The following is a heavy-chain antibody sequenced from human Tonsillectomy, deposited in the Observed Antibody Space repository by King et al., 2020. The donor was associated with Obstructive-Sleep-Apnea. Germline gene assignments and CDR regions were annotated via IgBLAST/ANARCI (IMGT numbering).Heavy chain of an antibody. CDR1: GFSFSRHW. Sequence: VQLVQSGREAKKPGESVRISCTGSGFSFSRHWIAWVRQKPGKGLEWVGIIYPGDSDTRYSPAFQDQVAFSVDRSTSTAFLQWNNLRASDTAGFYCARQQRNAAGTDYPDAGLDVWGQGTMVTVSS. J-gene: IGHJ3*01. CDR2: IYPGDSDT. CDR3: ARQQRNAAGTDYPDAGLDV. D-gene: IGHD3-10*01. V-gene: IGHV5-51*01.